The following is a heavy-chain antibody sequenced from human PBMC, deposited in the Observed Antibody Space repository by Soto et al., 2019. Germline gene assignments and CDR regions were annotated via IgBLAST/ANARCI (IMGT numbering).Heavy chain of an antibody. J-gene: IGHJ6*02. CDR1: GGSISSSNW. CDR3: ARVGTHYDSSGYYYYYYGMDV. V-gene: IGHV4-4*02. CDR2: IYHGGST. Sequence: PSETLSLTCAVSGGSISSSNWWSWVRQPPGKGLEWIGEIYHGGSTNYNPSLKSRVTISVDKSKNQFSLKLSSVTAADTAVYYCARVGTHYDSSGYYYYYYGMDVWGQGTTVTVSS. D-gene: IGHD3-22*01.